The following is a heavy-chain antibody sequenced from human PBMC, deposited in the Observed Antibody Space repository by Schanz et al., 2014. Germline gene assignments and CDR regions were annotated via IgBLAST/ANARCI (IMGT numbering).Heavy chain of an antibody. V-gene: IGHV3-21*01. Sequence: EVQLVESGGGLVKPGGSLRLSCTASRIIFGTYSMNWIRQTPKGLEWVSSINSRSNFIYYADSVKGRFTISRDNAKNSLYRQINSVRAEATAVYFCARDYESDLSPPRHDAFDVWGQGTVVTVSS. CDR2: INSRSNFI. J-gene: IGHJ3*01. D-gene: IGHD3-22*01. CDR1: RIIFGTYS. CDR3: ARDYESDLSPPRHDAFDV.